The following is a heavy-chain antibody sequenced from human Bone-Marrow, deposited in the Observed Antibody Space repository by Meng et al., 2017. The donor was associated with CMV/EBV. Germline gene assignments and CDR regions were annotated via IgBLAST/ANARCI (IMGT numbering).Heavy chain of an antibody. D-gene: IGHD6-6*01. CDR2: IYSGGST. Sequence: GGSLRLSCAASGFTVSSNYMSWVRQAPGQGLEWVSVIYSGGSTYYADSVKGRFTISRDNSKNTLYLQMNSLRAEDTAVYYCARTESSSPHFYYWGQGTLVTVSS. V-gene: IGHV3-66*02. CDR3: ARTESSSPHFYY. CDR1: GFTVSSNY. J-gene: IGHJ4*02.